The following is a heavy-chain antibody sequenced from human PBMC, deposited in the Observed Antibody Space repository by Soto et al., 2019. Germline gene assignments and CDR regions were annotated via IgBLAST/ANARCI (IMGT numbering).Heavy chain of an antibody. CDR2: ISSSSSPI. J-gene: IGHJ6*02. CDR1: GFTFSTFS. CDR3: ARDGAGESSGSTHYYYYGMDV. V-gene: IGHV3-48*02. Sequence: EVQLVESGGGLVQPGGSLRLSCAASGFTFSTFSVNWVRQAPGKGLEWVSYISSSSSPIYYADSVKGRFTISRDNAKNSVYLQMNSLRDEDTAVYYCARDGAGESSGSTHYYYYGMDVWGRGTPVTVSS. D-gene: IGHD3-22*01.